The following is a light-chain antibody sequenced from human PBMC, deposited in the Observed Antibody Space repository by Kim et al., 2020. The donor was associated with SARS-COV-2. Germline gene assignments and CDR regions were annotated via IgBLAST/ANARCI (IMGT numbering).Light chain of an antibody. V-gene: IGLV7-43*01. J-gene: IGLJ2*01. CDR1: TGAVTGGHY. CDR2: STN. Sequence: PGGSVTLTVASSTGAVTGGHYPHWFQQRHGQTPRPLIYSTNNKHPWTPARFSASLLGDKAALTLSAVRPGDEAVYYCLLHHGAVQLFGAGTQLTVL. CDR3: LLHHGAVQL.